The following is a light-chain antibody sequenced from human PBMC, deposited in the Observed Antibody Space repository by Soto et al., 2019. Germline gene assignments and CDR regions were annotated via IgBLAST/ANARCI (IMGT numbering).Light chain of an antibody. Sequence: DIVLTQSSLSLPVTPGEPASISCRSSQSLLHSDGYNYLDWYMQKPGQSPQLLIYSGSHRASGVPDRFSGSGSGTDFTQKISRVEAEDVGVYYCMQALQTPVTFGGGTKVEIK. CDR2: SGS. V-gene: IGKV2-28*01. CDR3: MQALQTPVT. CDR1: QSLLHSDGYNY. J-gene: IGKJ4*01.